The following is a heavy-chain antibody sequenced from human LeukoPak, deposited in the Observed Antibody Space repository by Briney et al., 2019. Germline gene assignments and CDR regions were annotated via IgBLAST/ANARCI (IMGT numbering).Heavy chain of an antibody. V-gene: IGHV3-21*01. J-gene: IGHJ6*02. CDR2: ISSSSSYI. Sequence: GGSLRLSCAASGFTFSTYSMNWVRQAPGKGLEWVSSISSSSSYIYYADSVKGRFTISRDNAKNSLYLQMNSLGAEDTAVYYCARVSGGIAAAGIYYGMDVWGQGTTVTVSS. D-gene: IGHD6-13*01. CDR1: GFTFSTYS. CDR3: ARVSGGIAAAGIYYGMDV.